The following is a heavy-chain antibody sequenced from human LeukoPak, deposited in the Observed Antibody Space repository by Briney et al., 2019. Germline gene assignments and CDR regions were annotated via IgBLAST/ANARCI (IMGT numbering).Heavy chain of an antibody. V-gene: IGHV4-34*01. Sequence: SETLSLTCAVYGGSFSGYYWSWIRQPPGKGLEWIGEINHSGSTNYNPSLKSRVTISVDTSKNQFSLKLSSVTAADTAVYYWARGGYSSSWYVRGGWFDPWGQGTLVTVSS. CDR2: INHSGST. J-gene: IGHJ5*02. D-gene: IGHD6-13*01. CDR1: GGSFSGYY. CDR3: ARGGYSSSWYVRGGWFDP.